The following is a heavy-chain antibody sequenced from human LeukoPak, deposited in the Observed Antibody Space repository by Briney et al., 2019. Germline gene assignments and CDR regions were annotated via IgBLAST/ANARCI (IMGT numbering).Heavy chain of an antibody. CDR2: IYYSGST. D-gene: IGHD2-2*01. Sequence: SETLSLTCTVSGGSISSGDYYWSWIRQPPGKGLGWIGYIYYSGSTYYNPSLKSRVTISVDTSKNQFSLKLSSVTAADTAVYYCARDCSSSRRSSYYYYGMDVWGQGTTVTVSS. CDR3: ARDCSSSRRSSYYYYGMDV. J-gene: IGHJ6*02. CDR1: GGSISSGDYY. V-gene: IGHV4-30-4*01.